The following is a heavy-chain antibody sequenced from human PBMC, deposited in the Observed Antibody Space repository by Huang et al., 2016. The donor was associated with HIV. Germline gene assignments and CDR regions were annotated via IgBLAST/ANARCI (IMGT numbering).Heavy chain of an antibody. CDR2: MNPKNGNV. J-gene: IGHJ3*01. CDR1: GYTFTNYD. CDR3: ARGFGINYNHEAFDV. V-gene: IGHV1-8*01. D-gene: IGHD3-10*01. Sequence: QIQLAQSGAEVKKPGASVKVSCTASGYTFTNYDINWVRQASGHGVEWMGWMNPKNGNVGYTKKFQGRVAILRNSSINTSYLEVTSLTSEDTAVYYCARGFGINYNHEAFDVWGQGTMVTVSS.